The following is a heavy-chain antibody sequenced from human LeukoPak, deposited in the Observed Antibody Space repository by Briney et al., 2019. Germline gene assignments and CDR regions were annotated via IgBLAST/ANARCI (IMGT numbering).Heavy chain of an antibody. V-gene: IGHV3-7*01. CDR1: GFTFSGHW. D-gene: IGHD1-14*01. J-gene: IGHJ4*02. CDR3: TRDRSRAEDD. Sequence: GGSLRLSCVASGFTFSGHWMSWVRQAPGKGLEWVTNINQGGSDKYYVDSVKGRFTISRDNANNLLYLQMNSLRGEDTAVYYCTRDRSRAEDDWGQGTLVTVSS. CDR2: INQGGSDK.